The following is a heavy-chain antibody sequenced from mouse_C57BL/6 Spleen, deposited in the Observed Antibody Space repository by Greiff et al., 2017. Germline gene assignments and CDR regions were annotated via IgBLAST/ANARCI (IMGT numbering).Heavy chain of an antibody. CDR2: IDPSDSYT. V-gene: IGHV1-69*01. CDR1: GYTFTSYW. CDR3: ARYGIHWYFDV. D-gene: IGHD2-1*01. J-gene: IGHJ1*03. Sequence: QVQLQQPGAELVMPGASVKLSCKASGYTFTSYWMHWVKQRPGQGLEWIGEIDPSDSYTNYNQKFKGKSTLTVDKSSSTAYMQLSSLTSEDSAVYYCARYGIHWYFDVWGTGTTVTVSA.